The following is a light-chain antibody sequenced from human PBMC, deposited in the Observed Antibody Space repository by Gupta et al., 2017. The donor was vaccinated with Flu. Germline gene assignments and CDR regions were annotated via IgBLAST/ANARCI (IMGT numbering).Light chain of an antibody. CDR3: QQLHSYPPA. J-gene: IGKJ1*01. V-gene: IGKV1-9*01. CDR1: QGISSY. CDR2: AAS. Sequence: GDRVTIPCRASQGISSYLAWFQQKPGKAPKLLIYAASTLQSGVPLRFSGSGSGTEFTLTISSLQPEDFATYYCQQLHSYPPAFGQGTQVEIK.